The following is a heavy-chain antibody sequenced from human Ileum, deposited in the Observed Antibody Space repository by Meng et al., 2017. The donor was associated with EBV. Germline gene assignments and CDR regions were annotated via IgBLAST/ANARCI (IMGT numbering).Heavy chain of an antibody. CDR2: MYDSESA. D-gene: IGHD3-9*01. CDR3: ASYFVGRGGSGS. J-gene: IGHJ5*02. V-gene: IGHV4-61*03. CDR1: ACSLCTYDFH. Sequence: GPGLLKPPRPLYPPSACSACSLCTYDFHRGRIRHTLGQGLDWIGCMYDSESAKYNPSLNSRVTISIDTTRNHFVLKLTSVTAADTAVYYCASYFVGRGGSGSWGQGTLVTVSS.